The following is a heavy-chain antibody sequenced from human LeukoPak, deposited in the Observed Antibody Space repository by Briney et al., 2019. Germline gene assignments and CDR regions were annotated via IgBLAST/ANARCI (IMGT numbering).Heavy chain of an antibody. Sequence: GGSLRLSCAASGFTFSSYGMHWVRQAPGKGLEWVAFIRYNGSNKYYADSVKGRFTISRDNSKNTLYLQMNSLRAEDTAVYYCPKDSSPGRYQLPDFDYWGQGTLVTVSS. V-gene: IGHV3-30*02. D-gene: IGHD2-2*01. J-gene: IGHJ4*02. CDR1: GFTFSSYG. CDR3: PKDSSPGRYQLPDFDY. CDR2: IRYNGSNK.